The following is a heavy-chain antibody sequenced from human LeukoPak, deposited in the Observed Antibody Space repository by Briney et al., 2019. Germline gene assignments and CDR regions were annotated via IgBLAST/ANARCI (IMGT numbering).Heavy chain of an antibody. CDR2: IYSGGST. J-gene: IGHJ4*02. CDR3: ARGYSSGGLDY. V-gene: IGHV3-53*01. CDR1: GFTVSSNY. D-gene: IGHD6-19*01. Sequence: GGSLRLSCATSGFTVSSNYMGWVRQAPGQGLEWVSVIYSGGSTYYADSVKGRFTISRDNSKNTLYLQMNSLRAEDAAVYYCARGYSSGGLDYWGQGTLVTVSS.